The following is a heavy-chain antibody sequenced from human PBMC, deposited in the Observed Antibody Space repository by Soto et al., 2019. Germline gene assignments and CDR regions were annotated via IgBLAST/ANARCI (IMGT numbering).Heavy chain of an antibody. J-gene: IGHJ4*02. CDR2: ISGNGGST. V-gene: IGHV3-23*01. D-gene: IGHD5-18*01. CDR3: AKALGGYTYPSYFDY. Sequence: EVQLLESGGGLVQPGGSLRLSCAASGFTFSSYAMSWVRQAPGKGLEWVSSISGNGGSTYYADSVKGRFTISRDNSKNTLFLQMNSLRADDTAVYYCAKALGGYTYPSYFDYWGQGTLVTVSS. CDR1: GFTFSSYA.